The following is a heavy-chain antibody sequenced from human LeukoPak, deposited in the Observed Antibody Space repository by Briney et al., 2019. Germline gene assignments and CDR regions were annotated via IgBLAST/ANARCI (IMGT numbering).Heavy chain of an antibody. V-gene: IGHV3-74*01. CDR1: GFTFSSYW. CDR3: IRTLIVATSPYMDV. D-gene: IGHD5-12*01. J-gene: IGHJ6*03. CDR2: VNSDGTGT. Sequence: GGSLRLSCAASGFTFSSYWMHWVRQAPGKGLVWFSRVNSDGTGTTYADSVEGRFTISRDNAKNTLYLQMNSLRAEDTAIYYCIRTLIVATSPYMDVWGKGTTVTVSS.